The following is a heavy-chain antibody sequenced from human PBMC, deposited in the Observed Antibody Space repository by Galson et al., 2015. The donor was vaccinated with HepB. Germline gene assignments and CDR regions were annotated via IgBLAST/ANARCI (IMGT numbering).Heavy chain of an antibody. J-gene: IGHJ6*02. CDR3: ARAPSKSGPYYYYGMDV. CDR2: ISGSGGST. D-gene: IGHD2-2*01. CDR1: GFTFSSYA. V-gene: IGHV3-23*01. Sequence: SLRLSCAASGFTFSSYAMSWVRQAPGKGLEWVSAISGSGGSTYYADSVKGRFTISRDNSKNTLYLQMNSLRAEDTAVYYCARAPSKSGPYYYYGMDVWGQGTTVTVSS.